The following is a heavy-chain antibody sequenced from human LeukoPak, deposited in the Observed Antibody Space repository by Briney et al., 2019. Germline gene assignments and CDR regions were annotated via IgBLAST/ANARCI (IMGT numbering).Heavy chain of an antibody. CDR2: ISPTGRST. Sequence: GSLRLSCAASGFTFSSYTMNWVRQAPGKGLEWVSSISPTGRSTWHADSVKGRFTISRDNAKDSLYLQMSSLRAEDTAMYFCARDFTGESGYSGYWGQGTLVTVSS. J-gene: IGHJ4*02. CDR3: ARDFTGESGYSGY. CDR1: GFTFSSYT. V-gene: IGHV3-21*06. D-gene: IGHD3-22*01.